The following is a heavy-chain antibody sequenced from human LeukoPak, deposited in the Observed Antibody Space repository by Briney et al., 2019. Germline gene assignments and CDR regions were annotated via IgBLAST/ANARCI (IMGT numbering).Heavy chain of an antibody. CDR3: AKDQYVVAATFLIYYFDY. J-gene: IGHJ4*02. Sequence: SGGSLRLSCAASGFTFSSYAMSWVRQAPGKGLEWVSAISGSGGSTYYADSVKGRFTISRDNSKNTLYLQMNSLRAEDTAVYYCAKDQYVVAATFLIYYFDYWGQGTLVTVSS. D-gene: IGHD2-15*01. CDR2: ISGSGGST. V-gene: IGHV3-23*01. CDR1: GFTFSSYA.